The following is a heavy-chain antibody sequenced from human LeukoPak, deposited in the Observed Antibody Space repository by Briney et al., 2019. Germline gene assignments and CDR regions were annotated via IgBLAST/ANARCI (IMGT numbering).Heavy chain of an antibody. CDR3: ARAPGSGRLGVYFDY. Sequence: GGSLRLSCAASGFTFSDHLMHWVRQAPSKGLEWVAIISYDGGNKYYADSVKGRFTISRDNSKNTLYLQMNSLRAEDTAVYYCARAPGSGRLGVYFDYWGQGTLVTVSS. D-gene: IGHD3-10*01. CDR2: ISYDGGNK. J-gene: IGHJ4*02. CDR1: GFTFSDHL. V-gene: IGHV3-30*03.